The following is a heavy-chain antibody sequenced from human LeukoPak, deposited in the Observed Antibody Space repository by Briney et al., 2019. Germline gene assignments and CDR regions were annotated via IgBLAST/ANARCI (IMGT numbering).Heavy chain of an antibody. Sequence: GGSLRLSCAASGFTVSSNYMSWVRQAPGKGLEWVAFIRYDGSNKYYANSVKGRFTISRDNSKNTLYLQMNSLRAEDTAVYYCAKGVIAAAGTWFDPWGQGTLVTVSS. CDR1: GFTVSSNY. CDR3: AKGVIAAAGTWFDP. D-gene: IGHD6-13*01. CDR2: IRYDGSNK. J-gene: IGHJ5*02. V-gene: IGHV3-30*02.